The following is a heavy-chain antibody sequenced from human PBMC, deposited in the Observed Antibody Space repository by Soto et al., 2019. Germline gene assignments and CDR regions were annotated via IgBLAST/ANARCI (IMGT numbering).Heavy chain of an antibody. V-gene: IGHV4-31*03. J-gene: IGHJ3*02. CDR1: GGSISSTSSY. D-gene: IGHD2-2*01. Sequence: PSETLSLTCTVSGGSISSTSSYWAWIRQPPGKGLEWVGYIYYIGNTYYNPSLKSRVTISVDTSKNQFSLKLSSVTAADTAVYYCARDLRHCSSTSCSGGYAFDIWGQGTMVTVSS. CDR3: ARDLRHCSSTSCSGGYAFDI. CDR2: IYYIGNT.